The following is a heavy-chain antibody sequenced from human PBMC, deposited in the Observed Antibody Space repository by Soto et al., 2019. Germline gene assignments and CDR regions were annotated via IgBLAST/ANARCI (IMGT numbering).Heavy chain of an antibody. J-gene: IGHJ6*02. CDR1: GFTFSNYA. CDR3: AKDLSPNMGCMDV. Sequence: EVQLLESGGDLVQPGGSLRLSCAASGFTFSNYAMSWVRQAPGKGLEWVSSITGRGGTTFYADSVKGRLTISRDNSKNTLYVQMDILRAEATAVYYCAKDLSPNMGCMDVWGPWTTVTVSS. V-gene: IGHV3-23*01. CDR2: ITGRGGTT. D-gene: IGHD3-10*01.